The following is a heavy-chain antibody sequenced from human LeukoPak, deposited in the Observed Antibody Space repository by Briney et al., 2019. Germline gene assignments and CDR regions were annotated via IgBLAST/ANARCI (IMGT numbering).Heavy chain of an antibody. J-gene: IGHJ6*02. Sequence: GASVKVSCKASGYTSTDNYIQWVRQAPGQGLEWMGWINPNSGGTNSAQKFQGRVTMTRDTSVSTAYMELSRLRSDDTAVYYCARDHCTSSGCYEYYYYGMDVWGQGTTVTVSS. CDR2: INPNSGGT. CDR1: GYTSTDNY. D-gene: IGHD2-2*01. V-gene: IGHV1-2*02. CDR3: ARDHCTSSGCYEYYYYGMDV.